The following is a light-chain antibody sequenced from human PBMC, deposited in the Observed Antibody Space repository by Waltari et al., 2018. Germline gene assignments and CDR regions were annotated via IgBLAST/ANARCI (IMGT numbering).Light chain of an antibody. CDR2: KDI. CDR3: QSADYSDTFVL. J-gene: IGLJ2*01. V-gene: IGLV3-25*03. Sequence: SDELTQPPAVSVPPGQTARNTCPGNPLRTQPVSWYQQRPGQAPMLVMYKDIERPSGISERFSGSSSGTTVTLIINAVQAEDEAEYYCQSADYSDTFVLFGGGTRLTVL. CDR1: PLRTQP.